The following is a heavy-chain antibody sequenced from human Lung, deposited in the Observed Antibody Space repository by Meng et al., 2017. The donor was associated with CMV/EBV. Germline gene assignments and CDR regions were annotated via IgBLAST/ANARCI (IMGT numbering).Heavy chain of an antibody. CDR1: GFSLSTSRMR. CDR3: ARMGYGYNYFDY. D-gene: IGHD5-24*01. V-gene: IGHV2-70D*14. Sequence: SGPTLVKPTQTLTPTCTFSGFSLSTSRMRVSWIRQPPGKALEWLARIDWDDDKFYSTSLKTRLTISKDTSKNQVVLTMTNMDPVDTATYYCARMGYGYNYFDYWGQETLVTVSS. CDR2: IDWDDDK. J-gene: IGHJ4*02.